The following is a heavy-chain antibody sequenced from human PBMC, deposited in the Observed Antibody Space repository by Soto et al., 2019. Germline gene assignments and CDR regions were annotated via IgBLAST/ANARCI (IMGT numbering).Heavy chain of an antibody. D-gene: IGHD2-2*01. CDR2: ISGSGGGT. V-gene: IGHV3-23*01. CDR3: AKDKDLVLLPTAMWDY. Sequence: EVQLLESGGGLVQPGGSLRLSCAASGFTFSSYAMSWVRQAPGKGLQRVSAISGSGGGTYYADSVKGRFTISRDNSKNTLYLEMNSLRAEDTGVYYCAKDKDLVLLPTAMWDYWGQGSLVTVSS. CDR1: GFTFSSYA. J-gene: IGHJ4*02.